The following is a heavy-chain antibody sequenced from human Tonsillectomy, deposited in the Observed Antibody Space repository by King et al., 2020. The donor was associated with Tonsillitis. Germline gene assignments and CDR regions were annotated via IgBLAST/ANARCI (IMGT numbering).Heavy chain of an antibody. CDR1: GFTFSSYG. CDR3: SKDDYRSSWSSNYYCDY. D-gene: IGHD6-13*01. V-gene: IGHV3-23*04. CDR2: TSGGGDNT. J-gene: IGHJ4*02. Sequence: VQLVESGGGLVQPGGSLRLSCAASGFTFSSYGMSWVRQDPGKGLEWVSGTSGGGDNTYYADSVKRRFTLSRDSSNNTLYLQMNSLRAEDTAVYYCSKDDYRSSWSSNYYCDYWGQGALVIVSS.